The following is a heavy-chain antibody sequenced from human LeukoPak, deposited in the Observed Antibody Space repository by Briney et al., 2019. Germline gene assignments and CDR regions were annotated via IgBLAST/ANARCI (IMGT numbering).Heavy chain of an antibody. CDR1: EFTFSSYA. D-gene: IGHD6-19*01. Sequence: GGSLRLSCAASEFTFSSYAMNWVRQAPGKGLEWVSYITSSSSTIYYADSVKGRFTISRDNAKNSLYLQMNSLRAEDTAVYYCASGWLGVFDYWGQGTLVTASS. CDR2: ITSSSSTI. CDR3: ASGWLGVFDY. J-gene: IGHJ4*02. V-gene: IGHV3-48*01.